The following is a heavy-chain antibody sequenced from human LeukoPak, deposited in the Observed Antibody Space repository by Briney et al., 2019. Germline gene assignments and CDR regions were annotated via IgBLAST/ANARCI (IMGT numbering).Heavy chain of an antibody. CDR1: GFKYATYW. V-gene: IGHV3-23*01. CDR2: ISGSGGST. D-gene: IGHD6-19*01. J-gene: IGHJ4*02. Sequence: GGSLRLSCAASGFKYATYWMNWVRQAPGKGLEWVSAISGSGGSTYYADSVKGRFTISRDNSKNTLYLQMNSLRAEDTAVYYCAKTGWYGHFDYWGQGTLVTVSS. CDR3: AKTGWYGHFDY.